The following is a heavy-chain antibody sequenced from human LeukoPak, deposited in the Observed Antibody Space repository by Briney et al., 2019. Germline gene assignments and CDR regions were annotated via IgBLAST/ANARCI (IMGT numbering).Heavy chain of an antibody. CDR1: GYTFTSYG. Sequence: GASVKVSCKASGYTFTSYGISWVRQAPGQGLEWMGWISAYNGNTNYAQKLQGRVTMTTDTSTSTAYMELRSLRSDDTAVYYCARDQAHLERDYNYYGMDVWGQGTTVTVSS. CDR3: ARDQAHLERDYNYYGMDV. J-gene: IGHJ6*02. V-gene: IGHV1-18*01. CDR2: ISAYNGNT. D-gene: IGHD3-3*01.